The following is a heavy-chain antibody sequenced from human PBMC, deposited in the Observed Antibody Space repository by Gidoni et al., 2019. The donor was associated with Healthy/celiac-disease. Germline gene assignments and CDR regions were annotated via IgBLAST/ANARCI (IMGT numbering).Heavy chain of an antibody. CDR2: ISSSSSYI. Sequence: EVQLVESGGGLVKPGGSLRLSCAASGFTFSSYSMNWVRQAPGKGLEWVSSISSSSSYIYYADSVKGRFTISRDNAKNSLYLQMNSLRAEDTAVYYCAREGHIVVVTATPYGMDVWGQGTTVTVSS. CDR3: AREGHIVVVTATPYGMDV. J-gene: IGHJ6*02. V-gene: IGHV3-21*01. CDR1: GFTFSSYS. D-gene: IGHD2-21*02.